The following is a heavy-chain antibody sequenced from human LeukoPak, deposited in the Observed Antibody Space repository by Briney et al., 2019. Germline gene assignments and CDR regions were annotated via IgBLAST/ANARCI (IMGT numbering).Heavy chain of an antibody. Sequence: TGGSLTLSCIASGFTFKNYWMSWVRQAPGRGLEWVAHIEQKGSEKYHVDSAKGRFTIPRDNAENSLFLQMNSLRVDDTAVYYCARAPSITIFGRPTYCDLWGQGTLVTVSS. J-gene: IGHJ5*02. CDR2: IEQKGSEK. CDR1: GFTFKNYW. D-gene: IGHD3-3*01. V-gene: IGHV3-7*01. CDR3: ARAPSITIFGRPTYCDL.